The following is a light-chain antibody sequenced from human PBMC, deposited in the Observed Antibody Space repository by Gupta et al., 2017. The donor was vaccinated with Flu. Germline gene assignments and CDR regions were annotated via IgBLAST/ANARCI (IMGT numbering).Light chain of an antibody. Sequence: FQLTQSPSFLPASVGDRVTITCRASQGISRYLAWYQQKPGKAPKLLIYGASTVKSGVPSRFSGSGSGTEFTLTISSRQREDFATYNCQQRNLSPPIFGQGTKVEI. V-gene: IGKV1-9*01. CDR2: GAS. J-gene: IGKJ2*01. CDR1: QGISRY. CDR3: QQRNLSPPI.